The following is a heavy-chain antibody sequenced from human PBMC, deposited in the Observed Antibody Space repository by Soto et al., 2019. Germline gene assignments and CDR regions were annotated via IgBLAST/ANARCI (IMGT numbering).Heavy chain of an antibody. Sequence: EVQLLESGGGLVQPGGSLRLSCAASGFSFSSYAMVWVRQAPGKGLEWVSVISARGGSLYFADSVKGRFTISRDNSKNVLSLEMNSLRAEDTAIYFCAKGSIEYSASVDNWAQGTLVVVSS. D-gene: IGHD5-12*01. V-gene: IGHV3-23*01. CDR2: ISARGGSL. CDR3: AKGSIEYSASVDN. J-gene: IGHJ4*02. CDR1: GFSFSSYA.